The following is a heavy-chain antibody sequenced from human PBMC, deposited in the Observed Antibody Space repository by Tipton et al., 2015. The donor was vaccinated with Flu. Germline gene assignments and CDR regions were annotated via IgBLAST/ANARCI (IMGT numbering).Heavy chain of an antibody. J-gene: IGHJ4*02. CDR2: ISPYTGNK. V-gene: IGHV1-18*04. CDR1: GYTFSSHI. CDR3: VRDRVQGVVVGPTPVGDY. D-gene: IGHD2-15*01. Sequence: QLVPSGAEVKKPGASVKLSCKASGYTFSSHIITWVRQAPGQGLEWMGWISPYTGNKNFAQKFQGRVTLTTDTSASTVFMELRGLRSDDTALYFCVRDRVQGVVVGPTPVGDYWGQGTQVSVSS.